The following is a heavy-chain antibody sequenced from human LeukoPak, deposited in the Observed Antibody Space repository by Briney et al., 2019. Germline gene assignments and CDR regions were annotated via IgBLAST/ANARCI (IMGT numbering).Heavy chain of an antibody. D-gene: IGHD1-26*01. CDR2: IYPDDSDT. CDR3: ARRRDLYSGSYYPFDY. CDR1: GYSFSNYW. V-gene: IGHV5-51*01. Sequence: GESLKISCKASGYSFSNYWIGWVRQMPGKGLEWMGIIYPDDSDTRYSPSFQGQVTISADKSITTAYLQWSSLKASDTAMYYCARRRDLYSGSYYPFDYWGQGTLVTVSS. J-gene: IGHJ4*02.